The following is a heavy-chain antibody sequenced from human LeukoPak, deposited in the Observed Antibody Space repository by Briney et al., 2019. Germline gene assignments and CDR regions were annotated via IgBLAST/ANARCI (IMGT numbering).Heavy chain of an antibody. D-gene: IGHD3-22*01. V-gene: IGHV4-59*11. J-gene: IGHJ3*02. CDR2: IYYSGST. CDR1: GGSISGHY. Sequence: SETLSLTCTVSGGSISGHYWSWIRQPPGKGLEWIGYIYYSGSTNYNPSLKSRVTISVDTSKNQFSLKLSSVTAADTAVYYCARDPYYDDAFDIWGQGTMVTVSS. CDR3: ARDPYYDDAFDI.